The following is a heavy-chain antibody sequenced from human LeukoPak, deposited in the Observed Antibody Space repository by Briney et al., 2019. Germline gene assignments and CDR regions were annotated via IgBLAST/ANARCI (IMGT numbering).Heavy chain of an antibody. V-gene: IGHV4-59*08. J-gene: IGHJ4*02. CDR3: ARLPALQLIIDY. CDR1: GGSISSYY. Sequence: SETLSLTCTVSGGSISSYYWSWIRQPPGKGLEWIGYIYYSGSTNYNPSLKSRVTISVDTSKNQFSLKPSSVTAADTAVYYCARLPALQLIIDYWGQGTLVTVSS. CDR2: IYYSGST. D-gene: IGHD5-24*01.